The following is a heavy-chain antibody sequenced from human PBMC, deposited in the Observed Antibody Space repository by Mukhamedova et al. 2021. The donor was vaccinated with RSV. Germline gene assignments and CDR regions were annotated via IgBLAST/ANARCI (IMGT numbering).Heavy chain of an antibody. V-gene: IGHV4/OR15-8*01. D-gene: IGHD3-3*01. Sequence: GEIHHSGSPIYKTSLKSRVTISVDKSKNQFYLKMTSVTAADTAVYYCARQGGLSIFGVIIGRYLDSWGQGTLVTVPP. J-gene: IGHJ4*02. CDR2: IHHSGSP. CDR3: ARQGGLSIFGVIIGRYLDS.